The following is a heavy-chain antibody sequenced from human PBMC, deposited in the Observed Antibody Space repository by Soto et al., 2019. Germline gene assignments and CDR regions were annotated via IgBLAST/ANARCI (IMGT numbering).Heavy chain of an antibody. CDR1: GFTFSSYS. CDR2: ISSSSSYI. V-gene: IGHV3-21*01. D-gene: IGHD3-3*01. Sequence: GGSLRLSCAASGFTFSSYSMNWVRQAPGKGLEWVSSISSSSSYIYYADSVKGRFTISRDNAKNSLYLQMNSLRAEDTAVYYCARDPEYDFWSGYPFDYWGQGTLVTVSS. J-gene: IGHJ4*02. CDR3: ARDPEYDFWSGYPFDY.